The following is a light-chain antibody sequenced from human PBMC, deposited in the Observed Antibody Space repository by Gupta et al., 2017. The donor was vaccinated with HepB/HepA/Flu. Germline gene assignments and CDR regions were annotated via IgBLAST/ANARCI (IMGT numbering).Light chain of an antibody. Sequence: QSVLTQPPSVSGTPGQRVTIYCTGSSSNIGTGYDVHWYQQVPGTAPKLLIYANTNRPSGCPARFSASNSGTSASLTISGLQAYDEADYYCQSYDSRLDVVFGGGTKVTVL. V-gene: IGLV1-40*01. CDR3: QSYDSRLDVV. CDR1: SSNIGTGYD. J-gene: IGLJ2*01. CDR2: ANT.